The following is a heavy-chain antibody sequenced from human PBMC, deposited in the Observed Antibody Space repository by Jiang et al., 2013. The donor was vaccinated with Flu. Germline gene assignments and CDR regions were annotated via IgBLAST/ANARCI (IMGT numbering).Heavy chain of an antibody. CDR3: ARLLYSSSWTTVGYYYYYGMDV. V-gene: IGHV4-34*01. J-gene: IGHJ6*04. D-gene: IGHD6-6*01. CDR2: INHSGST. Sequence: LLKPSETLSLTCAVYGGSFSGYYWSWIRQPPGKGLEWIGEINHSGSTNYNPSLKSRVTISVDTSKNQFSLKLSSVTAADTAVYYCARLLYSSSWTTVGYYYYYGMDVWGKGTTVTVSS. CDR1: GGSFSGYY.